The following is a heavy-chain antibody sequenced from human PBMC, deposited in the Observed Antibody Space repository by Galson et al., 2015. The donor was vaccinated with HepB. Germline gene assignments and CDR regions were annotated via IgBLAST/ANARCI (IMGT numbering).Heavy chain of an antibody. Sequence: TLSLTCTVSGGSISSGGYYWSWIRQHPGKGLEWIGYIYYSGSTYYNPSLKSRVTISVDTSKNQFSLKLSSVTAADTAVYYCARHGGPSSGSRWFLDYWGQGTLVTVSS. CDR2: IYYSGST. V-gene: IGHV4-31*03. CDR1: GGSISSGGYY. J-gene: IGHJ4*02. CDR3: ARHGGPSSGSRWFLDY. D-gene: IGHD2-15*01.